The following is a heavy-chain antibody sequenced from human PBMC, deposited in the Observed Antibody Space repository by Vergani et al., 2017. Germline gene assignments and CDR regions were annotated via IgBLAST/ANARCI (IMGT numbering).Heavy chain of an antibody. CDR2: IYYSGST. Sequence: QVQLQESGPGLVKPSETLSLTCTVSGGSISSYYWSWIRQPPGKGLEWIGYIYYSGSTNYNPSLKSLVTISVDTSKNQFSLKLSSVTAADTAVYYCARGSDGYRRLDYWGQGTLVTVSS. J-gene: IGHJ4*02. CDR1: GGSISSYY. CDR3: ARGSDGYRRLDY. V-gene: IGHV4-59*01. D-gene: IGHD5-24*01.